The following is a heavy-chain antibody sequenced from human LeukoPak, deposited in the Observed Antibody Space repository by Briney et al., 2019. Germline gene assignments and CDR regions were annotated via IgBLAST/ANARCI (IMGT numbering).Heavy chain of an antibody. J-gene: IGHJ4*02. D-gene: IGHD2/OR15-2a*01. CDR1: GGSISSYY. V-gene: IGHV4-59*08. CDR3: ARHPFSSPFDY. Sequence: SETLSLTCTVSGGSISSYYWSWIRQPPGKGLEWIGYIYYSGSTNYNPSLKSRVTISVDTSKNQFSLKLTSVTAADTAVYFCARHPFSSPFDYWGQGTLVTVSS. CDR2: IYYSGST.